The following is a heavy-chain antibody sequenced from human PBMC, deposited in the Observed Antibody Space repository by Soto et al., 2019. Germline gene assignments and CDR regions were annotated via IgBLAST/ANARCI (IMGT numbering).Heavy chain of an antibody. CDR3: ASVSGPIASGGY. J-gene: IGHJ4*02. V-gene: IGHV3-21*01. CDR2: ISSSGSYI. D-gene: IGHD2-15*01. CDR1: GFTFNSYT. Sequence: LRLSCAASGFTFNSYTMNWVRQAPGKGLEWVSSISSSGSYIYYTDSVKGRFTISRDNAKNSLYLQMNSLRAEDTAVYYCASVSGPIASGGYWGQGTLVTVSS.